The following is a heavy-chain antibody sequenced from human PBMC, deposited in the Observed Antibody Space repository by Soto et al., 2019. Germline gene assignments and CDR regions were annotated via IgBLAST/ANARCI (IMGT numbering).Heavy chain of an antibody. CDR3: ARSPAGYSYGYGADC. D-gene: IGHD5-18*01. Sequence: QEQLVESGGGVVQPGRSLRLSCAASGFTFSTYGMHWVRQAPGKGLEWVAVIWYDGSNIYYADSVKGRFTISRDNSKNTLYLQMNSLRAEDTAVYYCARSPAGYSYGYGADCWGQGTLVTVSS. V-gene: IGHV3-33*01. CDR1: GFTFSTYG. CDR2: IWYDGSNI. J-gene: IGHJ4*02.